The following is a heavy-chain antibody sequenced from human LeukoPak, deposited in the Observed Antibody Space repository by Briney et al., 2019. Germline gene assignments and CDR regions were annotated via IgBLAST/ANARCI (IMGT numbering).Heavy chain of an antibody. V-gene: IGHV1-46*01. CDR3: ARSPCGGDCYLFDY. D-gene: IGHD2-21*02. CDR2: INPSGGST. CDR1: GYTFTSYY. Sequence: ASVTVSCKASGYTFTSYYMHWVRQAPGQGLEWMGLINPSGGSTSYAQKFQGRVTMTRDTSTSTAYMELSSLRSEDTAVYYCARSPCGGDCYLFDYWGQGTLVTVSS. J-gene: IGHJ4*02.